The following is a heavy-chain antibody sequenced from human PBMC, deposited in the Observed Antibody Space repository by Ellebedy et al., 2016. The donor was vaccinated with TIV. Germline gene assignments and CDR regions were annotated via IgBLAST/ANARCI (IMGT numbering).Heavy chain of an antibody. V-gene: IGHV4-59*01. Sequence: SETLSLTCTVSGASIRSYYWSWIRQPPGKGLEWIGYIYYSGSTNYIPSLKSRVTISVDTSKNQFSLWLSSVTAADTAVYYCARHKGDSGSYMPFDYWGQGTLATVSS. CDR2: IYYSGST. CDR1: GASIRSYY. J-gene: IGHJ4*02. D-gene: IGHD3-10*01. CDR3: ARHKGDSGSYMPFDY.